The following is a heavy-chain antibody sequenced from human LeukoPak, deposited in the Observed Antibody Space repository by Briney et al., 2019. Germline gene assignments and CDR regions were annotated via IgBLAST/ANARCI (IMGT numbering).Heavy chain of an antibody. CDR1: GFTFSSYG. CDR2: ISYDGSNK. CDR3: AKDCSIVATILYYGMGV. Sequence: GGSLRLSCAASGFTFSSYGMHWVRQAPGKGLEWVAVISYDGSNKYYADSVKGRFTISRDNSKNTLYLQMNSLRAEDTAVYYCAKDCSIVATILYYGMGVWGQGTTVTVSS. J-gene: IGHJ6*02. D-gene: IGHD5-12*01. V-gene: IGHV3-30*18.